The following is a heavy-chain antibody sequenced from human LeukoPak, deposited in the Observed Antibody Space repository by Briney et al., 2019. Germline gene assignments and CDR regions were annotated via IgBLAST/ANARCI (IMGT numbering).Heavy chain of an antibody. J-gene: IGHJ5*02. Sequence: SETLSLTCGVSGGSFSFYYWSWIRQPPGKGLEWIGTIYYSGSTYYNPSLKSRVTMSVDTSKNQFSLKLISVTAADTAVFYCARELRPARYNWFDPWGQGPRSPSPQ. CDR3: ARELRPARYNWFDP. CDR1: GGSFSFYY. CDR2: IYYSGST. V-gene: IGHV4-59*04. D-gene: IGHD1-7*01.